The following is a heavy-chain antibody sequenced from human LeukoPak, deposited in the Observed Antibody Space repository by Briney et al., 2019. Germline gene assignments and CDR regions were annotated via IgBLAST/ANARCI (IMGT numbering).Heavy chain of an antibody. V-gene: IGHV4-59*01. CDR2: IYYSGST. J-gene: IGHJ6*03. CDR3: ARGLLYSSSWYYYYYMDV. Sequence: PSETLSLTCTVSGGSTSSYYWSWIRQPPGKGLEWIGYIYYSGSTNYNPSLKSRVTISVDTSKNQFSLKLSSVTAADTAVYYCARGLLYSSSWYYYYYMDVWGKGTTVTISS. D-gene: IGHD6-13*01. CDR1: GGSTSSYY.